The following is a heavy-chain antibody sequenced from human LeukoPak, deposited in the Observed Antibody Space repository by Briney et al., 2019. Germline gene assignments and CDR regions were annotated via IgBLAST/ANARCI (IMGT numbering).Heavy chain of an antibody. CDR3: ARQGSMTRGGYWLDP. V-gene: IGHV4-39*01. CDR2: IHYTGRT. CDR1: GASINTTNFY. D-gene: IGHD3-10*01. Sequence: PSETLSLTCTVSGASINTTNFYWAWIRQPPGKGLESIGNIHYTGRTYSNASLNSRVTISVDTSKNQFSLKLTSVSAADTAVYYCARQGSMTRGGYWLDPWGRGTLVFVSS. J-gene: IGHJ5*02.